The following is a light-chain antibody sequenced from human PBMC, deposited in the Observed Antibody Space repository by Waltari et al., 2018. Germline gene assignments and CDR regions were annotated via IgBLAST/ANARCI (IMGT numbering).Light chain of an antibody. CDR1: QTVRSY. J-gene: IGKJ2*01. CDR2: DAS. CDR3: QQRSNWPYT. V-gene: IGKV3-11*01. Sequence: EIVLTQSPATLSLSPGARATLSCRASQTVRSYLPWYQQKPGQAPRLLIFDASSRATGLPAKFSGSGSGTDFTLTVSNLEPEDFAVYYCQQRSNWPYTFGQGTRVEIK.